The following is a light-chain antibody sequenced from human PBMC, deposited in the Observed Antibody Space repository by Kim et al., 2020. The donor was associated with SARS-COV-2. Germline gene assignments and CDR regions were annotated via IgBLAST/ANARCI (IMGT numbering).Light chain of an antibody. Sequence: ASVGDRVPITCRARQGISSSLAWYQQKPGKVPKLLIYAASALQPGVPSRFSGSESGTDFTLTISSLQPEDVATYYCQQYNIGPDTFGQGTRLEIK. CDR2: AAS. CDR3: QQYNIGPDT. CDR1: QGISSS. J-gene: IGKJ5*01. V-gene: IGKV1-27*01.